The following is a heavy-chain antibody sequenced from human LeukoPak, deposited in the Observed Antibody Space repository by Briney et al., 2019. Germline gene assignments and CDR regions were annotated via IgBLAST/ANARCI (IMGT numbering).Heavy chain of an antibody. D-gene: IGHD3-22*01. CDR3: AKQTYDSSGYYETPGLFDY. CDR1: GFTFSHYY. V-gene: IGHV3-11*01. CDR2: ITSSHRTT. Sequence: PGGSLRLSCAASGFTFSHYYMSWIRQAPGKGLEWVSYITSSHRTTYYADSVKGRFTIARDNAKTSLFLQMNSLRVEDTAVYSCAKQTYDSSGYYETPGLFDYWGQGTLVTVSS. J-gene: IGHJ4*02.